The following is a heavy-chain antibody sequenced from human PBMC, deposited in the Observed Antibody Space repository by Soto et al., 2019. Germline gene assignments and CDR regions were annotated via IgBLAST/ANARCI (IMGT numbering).Heavy chain of an antibody. CDR3: SYGDSPGPIDH. CDR1: GASIISYY. CDR2: IHNGERT. Sequence: SETLSLTSSVSGASIISYYWSWFRQAPGKGLEYIGYIHNGERTNYNPSLESRVTISADTSKNQFSLRLSSVTAADTAMYYCSYGDSPGPIDHWGQGTLVTVSS. J-gene: IGHJ4*02. D-gene: IGHD4-17*01. V-gene: IGHV4-59*01.